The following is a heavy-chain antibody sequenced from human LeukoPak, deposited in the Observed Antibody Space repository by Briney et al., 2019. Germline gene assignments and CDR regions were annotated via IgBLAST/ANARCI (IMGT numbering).Heavy chain of an antibody. CDR1: GGSFSGYY. D-gene: IGHD6-13*01. CDR3: ARQINAYRYSSSWYSDY. CDR2: IYHRGST. Sequence: SDTLSLPCAVYGGSFSGYYWNCIRDPPGEALECIGDIYHRGSTHHNPSLKSRVTISVDTSKPQFPLTLRSVAAADTAVYYCARQINAYRYSSSWYSDYWGQGTRVTVSS. V-gene: IGHV4-34*01. J-gene: IGHJ4*02.